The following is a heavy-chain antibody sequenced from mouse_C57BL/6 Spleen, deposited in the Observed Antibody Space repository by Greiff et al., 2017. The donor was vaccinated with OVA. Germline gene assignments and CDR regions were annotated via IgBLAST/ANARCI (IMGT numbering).Heavy chain of an antibody. V-gene: IGHV5-9-1*02. Sequence: EVKLVESGDGLVKPGGSLKLSCAASGFTFSSYAMSWVRQTPEKRLEWVAYISSGGDYIYYADTVKGRFTISRDNARNTLYLQMSSLKSEDTAMYYCTRGGGDFDYWGQGTTLTVSS. CDR3: TRGGGDFDY. CDR1: GFTFSSYA. J-gene: IGHJ2*01. CDR2: ISSGGDYI.